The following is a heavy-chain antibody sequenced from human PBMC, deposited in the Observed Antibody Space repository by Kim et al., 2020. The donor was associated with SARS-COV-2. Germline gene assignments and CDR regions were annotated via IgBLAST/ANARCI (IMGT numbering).Heavy chain of an antibody. CDR3: ARVSSTVVTFGMDV. CDR2: IIPIFGTA. V-gene: IGHV1-69*13. Sequence: SVKVSCKASGGTFNSYAISWVRQAPGQVLEWMGGIIPIFGTANYAQKFQGRVTITADESTSTAYMELSSLRSEDTAVYYCARVSSTVVTFGMDVWGQGTTVTVSS. D-gene: IGHD2-21*02. CDR1: GGTFNSYA. J-gene: IGHJ6*02.